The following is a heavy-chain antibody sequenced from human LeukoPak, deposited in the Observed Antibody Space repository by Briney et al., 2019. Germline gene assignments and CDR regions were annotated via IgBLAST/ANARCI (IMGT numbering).Heavy chain of an antibody. CDR3: ARSAAVTGQFDF. CDR1: GASISSSNW. CDR2: IYHAGST. V-gene: IGHV4-4*02. Sequence: SGTLSLTCTVSGASISSSNWWTWVRPPPGEALEWIGEIYHAGSTKYNPSLRSRLTISVDKSKNSFSLSLTSVTAADTAFYYCARSAAVTGQFDFWGQGTLVTVSS. J-gene: IGHJ4*02. D-gene: IGHD6-19*01.